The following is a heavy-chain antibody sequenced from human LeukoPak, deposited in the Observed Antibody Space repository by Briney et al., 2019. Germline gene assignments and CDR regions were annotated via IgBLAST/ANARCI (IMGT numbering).Heavy chain of an antibody. D-gene: IGHD6-19*01. CDR2: IWYDGSNK. CDR3: ARDAAAAVAGMIDC. Sequence: PGRSLRLSCAASGFTFSSYGIHWVRQAPGKGLEWVAVIWYDGSNKYYADSVKGRFTISRDNSKNTLYLQMNSLRAEDTAVYYCARDAAAAVAGMIDCWGQGTLVTVSS. J-gene: IGHJ4*02. V-gene: IGHV3-33*01. CDR1: GFTFSSYG.